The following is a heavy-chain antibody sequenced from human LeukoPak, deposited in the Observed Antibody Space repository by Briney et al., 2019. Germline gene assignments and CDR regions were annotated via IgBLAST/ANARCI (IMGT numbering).Heavy chain of an antibody. CDR2: IYPGDSDT. D-gene: IGHD2-21*02. J-gene: IGHJ5*02. CDR1: GYSSTSYW. V-gene: IGHV5-51*01. Sequence: GESLKISCKGSGYSSTSYWIGWVRQMPGKGLEWMGIIYPGDSDTRYSPSFQGQVTITADKSISTAYLQWSSLKASDTAMYYCARLGAYCGGDCYSNYNWFDPWGQGTLVTVSS. CDR3: ARLGAYCGGDCYSNYNWFDP.